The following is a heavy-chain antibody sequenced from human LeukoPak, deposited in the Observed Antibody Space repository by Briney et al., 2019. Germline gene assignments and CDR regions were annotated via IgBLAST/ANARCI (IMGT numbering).Heavy chain of an antibody. V-gene: IGHV1-2*06. CDR1: GYTFTGYY. Sequence: ASVNVSCKASGYTFTGYYMHWVRQAPGQGLEWMGRINPNSGGTNYAQKFQGRVTMTRDTSISTAYMELSRLRSDDTAVYYCARESYLGEAPYYYYYYGMDVWGQGTTVTVSS. D-gene: IGHD2-2*02. CDR2: INPNSGGT. J-gene: IGHJ6*02. CDR3: ARESYLGEAPYYYYYYGMDV.